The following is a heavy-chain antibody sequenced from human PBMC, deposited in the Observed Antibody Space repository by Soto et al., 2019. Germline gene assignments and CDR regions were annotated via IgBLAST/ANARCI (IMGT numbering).Heavy chain of an antibody. D-gene: IGHD2-2*01. V-gene: IGHV3-11*01. CDR3: ARARKVEPAANYFDH. CDR1: GFTFSDYY. Sequence: GGSLRLSCTVSGFTFSDYYMTWIHQAPGKGLEWVSYISTRGSTIYYADSAKGRFTISRDNAKNSLYLQMDSLRVEDTAVYYCARARKVEPAANYFDHWGQGTLVTVSS. CDR2: ISTRGSTI. J-gene: IGHJ4*02.